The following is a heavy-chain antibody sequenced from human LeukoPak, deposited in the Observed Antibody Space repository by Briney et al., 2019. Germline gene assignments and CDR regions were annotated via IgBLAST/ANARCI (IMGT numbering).Heavy chain of an antibody. V-gene: IGHV3-74*01. D-gene: IGHD2-15*01. CDR2: INSDGSST. CDR1: GFTLSTYW. Sequence: GGSLRLSCAASGFTLSTYWMHWVRQGPGKGLVWVSRINSDGSSTSYADSVKGRFTISRDNAKNTVYLQMNSLRAEDTAVYYCVRGRFCNSGGCYGDYWGQGTLVTVSS. J-gene: IGHJ4*02. CDR3: VRGRFCNSGGCYGDY.